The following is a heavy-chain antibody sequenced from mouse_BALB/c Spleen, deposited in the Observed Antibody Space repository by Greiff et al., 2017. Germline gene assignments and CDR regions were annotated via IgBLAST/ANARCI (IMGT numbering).Heavy chain of an antibody. Sequence: EVQVVESGGGLVKPGGSLKLSCAASGFTFSSYAMSWVRQTPEKRLEWVASISSGGSTYYPDSVKGRFTISRDNARNILYLQMSSLRSEDTARYYGARGLDGYYGDYAMDYWGQGTSVTVAS. D-gene: IGHD2-3*01. J-gene: IGHJ4*01. CDR2: ISSGGST. CDR1: GFTFSSYA. CDR3: ARGLDGYYGDYAMDY. V-gene: IGHV5-6-5*01.